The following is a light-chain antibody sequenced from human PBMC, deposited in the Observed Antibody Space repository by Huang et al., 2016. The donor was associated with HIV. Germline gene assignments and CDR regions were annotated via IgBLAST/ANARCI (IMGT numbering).Light chain of an antibody. CDR3: MQALQTPWT. V-gene: IGKV2-28*01. J-gene: IGKJ1*01. CDR2: LGS. Sequence: IVMTQSPVSLPVTPGESASVSCRSSQSLLHSNGYNYLDWYLQKPGQSPQLLIYLGSNRASGVPDRFSGSGSGTDFTLKISRVQAEDVGVYYCMQALQTPWTFGQGTKVEIK. CDR1: QSLLHSNGYNY.